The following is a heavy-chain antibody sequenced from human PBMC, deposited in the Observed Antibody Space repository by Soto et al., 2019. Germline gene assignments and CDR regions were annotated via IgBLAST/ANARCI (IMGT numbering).Heavy chain of an antibody. J-gene: IGHJ6*02. CDR1: GGSISSSSYY. CDR2: IYYSGST. D-gene: IGHD3-22*01. V-gene: IGHV4-39*01. CDR3: ARRLYYDSSGFEGGGMDV. Sequence: PSETLSLTCTVSGGSISSSSYYWGWIRQPPGKGLERIGSIYYSGSTYYNTSLKSRVTISVDTSKNHFSLKLSSVTAADTAVYYCARRLYYDSSGFEGGGMDVWGQGTTVT.